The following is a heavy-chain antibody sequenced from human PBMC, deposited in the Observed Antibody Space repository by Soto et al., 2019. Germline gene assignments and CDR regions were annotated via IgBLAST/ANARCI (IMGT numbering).Heavy chain of an antibody. J-gene: IGHJ5*02. CDR3: ARDTHSAGGWFDT. V-gene: IGHV1-69*17. CDR2: ITPLFGIP. CDR1: GGTSRSLS. D-gene: IGHD2-15*01. Sequence: QVQLVQSGAEVKKPGSSVKVSCKASGGTSRSLSITWVRQAPGQGLEWMGGITPLFGIPNYPQKFQGRLTITAEKSTGTAYLELSSLRSEDTAVYYCARDTHSAGGWFDTCGRGTLVTFSS.